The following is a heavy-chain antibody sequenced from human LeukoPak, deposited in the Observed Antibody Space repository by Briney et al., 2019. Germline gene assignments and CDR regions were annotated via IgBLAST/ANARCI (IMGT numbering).Heavy chain of an antibody. D-gene: IGHD6-13*01. CDR3: ARHDALWRQQLDQFDY. J-gene: IGHJ4*02. Sequence: SETLSLTCTVSGGSISSSSYYWGWIRQPPGKGLEWIGSIYYSGSTYYNPSLKSRVTISVDTSKNQFSLKLSSVTAADTAVYXCARHDALWRQQLDQFDYWGQGTLVTVSS. CDR2: IYYSGST. V-gene: IGHV4-39*01. CDR1: GGSISSSSYY.